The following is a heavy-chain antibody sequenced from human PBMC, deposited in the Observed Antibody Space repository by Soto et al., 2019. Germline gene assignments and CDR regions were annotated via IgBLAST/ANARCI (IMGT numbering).Heavy chain of an antibody. CDR1: GGSISRSNW. Sequence: SETLSLTCAVSGGSISRSNWWSWVRQPPGKRLEWIGEIYHSGSTNYHPSLKSRVTISVDKSKNQFSLKLTSLTAADTAVYYCARSITFDWLFFDNWGQGTLVTVSS. J-gene: IGHJ4*02. CDR3: ARSITFDWLFFDN. CDR2: IYHSGST. V-gene: IGHV4-4*02. D-gene: IGHD3-9*01.